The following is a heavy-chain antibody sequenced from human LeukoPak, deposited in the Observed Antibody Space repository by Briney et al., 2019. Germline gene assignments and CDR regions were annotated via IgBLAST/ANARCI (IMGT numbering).Heavy chain of an antibody. D-gene: IGHD2-8*02. CDR1: GYSFTSYG. CDR2: ISAHYGHT. V-gene: IGHV1-18*01. J-gene: IGHJ4*02. Sequence: ASVKVSRKASGYSFTSYGITWVRQAPGQGLEWMGWISAHYGHTNYAQKFQGRVTMTTDTSTSTAYMELRSLRSDDTAVYYCARDFYHGHCAGLSCFLLDYWGQGALVIVSS. CDR3: ARDFYHGHCAGLSCFLLDY.